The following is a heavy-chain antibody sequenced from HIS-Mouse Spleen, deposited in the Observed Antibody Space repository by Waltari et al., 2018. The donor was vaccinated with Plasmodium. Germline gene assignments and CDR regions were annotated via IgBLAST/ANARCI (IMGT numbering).Heavy chain of an antibody. D-gene: IGHD6-6*01. Sequence: EVQLVESGGGLIQPGGSLRLSCAASWLPVRRPSMLWVSQAPGKGLEWVSVIYSGGSTYYADVVKGRFTISRDNSKNTLYLQMNSLRAEDTAVYYCARGMKSSSSAFDIWGQGTMVTVSS. CDR3: ARGMKSSSSAFDI. CDR1: WLPVRRPS. V-gene: IGHV3-53*01. J-gene: IGHJ3*02. CDR2: IYSGGST.